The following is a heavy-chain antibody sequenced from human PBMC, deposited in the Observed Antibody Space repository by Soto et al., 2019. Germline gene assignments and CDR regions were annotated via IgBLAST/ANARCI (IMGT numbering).Heavy chain of an antibody. CDR2: INPNSGGT. J-gene: IGHJ6*02. CDR1: GYTFTGYY. D-gene: IGHD4-17*01. Sequence: QVQLVQSGAEVKKPGASVKVSCNASGYTFTGYYMHWVRQAPGQGLEWMGWINPNSGGTNYAQKFQGWVTMTRDTDVSTAYMELSRMRDDDTDVYYCARHSHPRTDGDYGYYYYYGMDVWGQGTTVTVSS. CDR3: ARHSHPRTDGDYGYYYYYGMDV. V-gene: IGHV1-2*04.